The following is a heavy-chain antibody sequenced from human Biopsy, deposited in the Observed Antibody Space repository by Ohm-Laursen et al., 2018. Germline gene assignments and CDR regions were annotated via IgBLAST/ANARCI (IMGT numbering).Heavy chain of an antibody. J-gene: IGHJ4*02. CDR2: ISAYNGNR. CDR1: GYTFPSYG. V-gene: IGHV1-18*01. CDR3: ARDRWPHVTLLGLVVFDF. Sequence: ASVKVSCKASGYTFPSYGISWVRQAPGQGLEWMGWISAYNGNRIYAQKFQGRVTMTTDTSTSTAYMDLRSLRSDDTAVYYCARDRWPHVTLLGLVVFDFWGQGTLVIVSS. D-gene: IGHD3-3*01.